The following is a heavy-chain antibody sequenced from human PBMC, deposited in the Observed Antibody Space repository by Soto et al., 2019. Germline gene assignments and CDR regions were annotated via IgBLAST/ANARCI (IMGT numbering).Heavy chain of an antibody. V-gene: IGHV4-59*01. CDR3: ASQTANFYGSGSYYLPFDY. CDR1: GGSISSYY. CDR2: IYYSGST. Sequence: PSETLSLTCTVSGGSISSYYWSWIRQPPGKGLEWIGNIYYSGSTNYNPSLKSRVTISVDTSKNQFSLKLGSVTAADTAVYYCASQTANFYGSGSYYLPFDYWGQGTLVTVSS. J-gene: IGHJ4*02. D-gene: IGHD3-10*01.